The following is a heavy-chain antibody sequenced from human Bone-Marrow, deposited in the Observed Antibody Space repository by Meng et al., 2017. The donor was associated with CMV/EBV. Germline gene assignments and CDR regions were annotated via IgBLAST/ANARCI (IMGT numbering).Heavy chain of an antibody. CDR3: ARRSSGWQNWSDP. V-gene: IGHV4-34*01. Sequence: SETLSLTCAVYGGSFSGYYWSWIRQPPGKGLEWIGEINHSGSTNYNPSLKSRVTISVDTSKNQFSLKLSSVTAADTAVYFCARRSSGWQNWSDPWGQGTLVTVSS. CDR1: GGSFSGYY. CDR2: INHSGST. D-gene: IGHD6-25*01. J-gene: IGHJ5*02.